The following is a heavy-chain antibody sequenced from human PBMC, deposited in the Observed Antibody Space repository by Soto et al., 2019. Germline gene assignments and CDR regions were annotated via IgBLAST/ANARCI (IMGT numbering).Heavy chain of an antibody. J-gene: IGHJ2*01. CDR3: ARPTYSSSWYFDL. CDR1: GFTFSDYY. D-gene: IGHD6-13*01. CDR2: ISSSSSYT. V-gene: IGHV3-11*05. Sequence: VPLVESGGGLVKPGGSLRLSCAASGFTFSDYYMSWIRQAPGKGLEWVSYISSSSSYTNYADSVKGRFTISRDNAKNSLYLQMNSLRAEDTAVYYCARPTYSSSWYFDLWGRGTLVTVSS.